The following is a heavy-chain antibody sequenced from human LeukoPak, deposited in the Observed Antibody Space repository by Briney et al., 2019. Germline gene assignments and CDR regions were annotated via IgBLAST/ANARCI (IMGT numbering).Heavy chain of an antibody. D-gene: IGHD5-18*01. Sequence: ASVKVSCKASGYTFTSYYMHWVRQAPGQGLEWMGIINPSGGSTSYAQKFQGRVTMTRDTSTSTAYMELSSLRSEDTAVYYCARDPDTAMVMRNWFDPWGQGTLVTVSS. CDR2: INPSGGST. J-gene: IGHJ5*02. CDR3: ARDPDTAMVMRNWFDP. CDR1: GYTFTSYY. V-gene: IGHV1-46*01.